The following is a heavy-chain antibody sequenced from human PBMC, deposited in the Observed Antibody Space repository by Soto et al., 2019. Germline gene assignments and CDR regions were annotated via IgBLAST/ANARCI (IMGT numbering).Heavy chain of an antibody. CDR3: ARDQDGPGSGWFAP. CDR1: GFTFRSYA. J-gene: IGHJ5*02. CDR2: IWYDGSNQ. V-gene: IGHV3-33*01. D-gene: IGHD4-17*01. Sequence: QGQLVESGGGMVQPGTSLRLSCAASGFTFRSYAMHWVRQAPGKGLEWVASIWYDGSNQHYAHSVRGGFTISRDNSKNTLVLQMRSLRVDETAVYYCARDQDGPGSGWFAPWGQGTLVTVSS.